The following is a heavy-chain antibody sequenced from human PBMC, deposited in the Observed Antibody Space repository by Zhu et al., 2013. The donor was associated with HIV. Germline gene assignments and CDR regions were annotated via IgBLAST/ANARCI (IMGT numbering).Heavy chain of an antibody. J-gene: IGHJ6*02. D-gene: IGHD2-15*01. V-gene: IGHV4-34*01. CDR2: INHSGST. Sequence: QVQLQQWGAGLLKPSETLSLTCAVYGGSFSGYYWSWIRQPPGKGLEWIGEINHSGSTNYNPSLKSRVTISVDTSKNQFSLKLSSVTAADTAVYYCARGWGYCSGGSCYYYYGMDVWGQGTTVTVSS. CDR1: GGSFSGYY. CDR3: ARGWGYCSGGSCYYYYGMDV.